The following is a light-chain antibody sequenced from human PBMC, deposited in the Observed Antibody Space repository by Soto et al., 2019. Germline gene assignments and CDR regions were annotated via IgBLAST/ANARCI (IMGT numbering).Light chain of an antibody. CDR2: DVT. CDR3: YSYATSSTRV. V-gene: IGLV2-11*01. CDR1: SSDIGSFDY. J-gene: IGLJ1*01. Sequence: QSALTQPRSVSGSPGQSVTISCTGTSSDIGSFDYVSWYQQHPDKAPKVMIYDVTKRPSGVPDRFSGSKSANTASLTISGLQAEDEADYFCYSYATSSTRVFGPGTKLTVL.